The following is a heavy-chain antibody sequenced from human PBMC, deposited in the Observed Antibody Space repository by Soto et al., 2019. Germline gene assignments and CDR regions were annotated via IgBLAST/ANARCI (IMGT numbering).Heavy chain of an antibody. Sequence: QVQLVQSGAEVKKPGSSVKVSCKASGGTFSSYVISWVRQAPGQGLEWMGGIIPIFGTANYAQKFQGRVTITADESTSTAYMELSSLRSEDTAVYYCARGQEGWDYGDYAPQDYWGQGTLVTVSS. CDR2: IIPIFGTA. D-gene: IGHD4-17*01. CDR3: ARGQEGWDYGDYAPQDY. V-gene: IGHV1-69*01. CDR1: GGTFSSYV. J-gene: IGHJ4*02.